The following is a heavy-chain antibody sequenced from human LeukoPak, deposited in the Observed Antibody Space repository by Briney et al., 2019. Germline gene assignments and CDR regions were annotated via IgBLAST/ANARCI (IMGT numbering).Heavy chain of an antibody. Sequence: GGSLRLSCAASGFVFSNNWMYWVRQAPGKGLEWVAVISYDGSNKYYADSVKGRFTISRDNSKNTLYLQMNSLRAEDTAVYYCAKGLYYYGSGSYGNGPLDYWGQGTLVTVSS. CDR3: AKGLYYYGSGSYGNGPLDY. V-gene: IGHV3-30*18. CDR1: GFVFSNNW. D-gene: IGHD3-10*01. CDR2: ISYDGSNK. J-gene: IGHJ4*02.